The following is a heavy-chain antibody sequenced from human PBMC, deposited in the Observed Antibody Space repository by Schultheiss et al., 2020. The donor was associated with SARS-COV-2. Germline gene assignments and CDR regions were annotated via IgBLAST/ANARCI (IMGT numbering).Heavy chain of an antibody. D-gene: IGHD5-18*01. Sequence: GGSLRLSCAASGFTFSSYGMHWVRQAPGKGLEWVAVISYDGSNKYYADSVKGRFTISRDNSKNTLYLQMNSLRAEDTAVYYCAKERYSYDAGYYFDYWGQGTLVTVLL. CDR1: GFTFSSYG. CDR3: AKERYSYDAGYYFDY. CDR2: ISYDGSNK. J-gene: IGHJ4*02. V-gene: IGHV3-30*18.